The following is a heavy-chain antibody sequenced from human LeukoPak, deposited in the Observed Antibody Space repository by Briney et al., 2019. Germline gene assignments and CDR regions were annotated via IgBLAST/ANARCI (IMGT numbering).Heavy chain of an antibody. D-gene: IGHD6-13*01. CDR2: INWNGGST. CDR3: ARDGWAIAAADY. J-gene: IGHJ4*02. V-gene: IGHV3-20*04. CDR1: GFTFDDYG. Sequence: GGSLRLSCAASGFTFDDYGMSWVRQAPGKGLEWVSGINWNGGSTGYADSVKGRFTISRDNAKNSLYLQMNSLRAEDTAVYYCARDGWAIAAADYWGQGTLATVSS.